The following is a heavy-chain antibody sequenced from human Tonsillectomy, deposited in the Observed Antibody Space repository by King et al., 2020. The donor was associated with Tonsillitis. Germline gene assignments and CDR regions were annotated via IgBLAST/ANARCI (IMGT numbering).Heavy chain of an antibody. V-gene: IGHV3-30*01. J-gene: IGHJ4*02. Sequence: VQLVESGGGVVQPGRSLRLSCAASGFTFSSYAMHWVRQAPGKGLEWVAVISSDGSNTYYADSVKGRFTISRDNSKNTLYLQMNSLRAEDTAVYYCARALGGATVSQLSYWGQGTLVTVSS. CDR1: GFTFSSYA. CDR2: ISSDGSNT. CDR3: ARALGGATVSQLSY. D-gene: IGHD1-26*01.